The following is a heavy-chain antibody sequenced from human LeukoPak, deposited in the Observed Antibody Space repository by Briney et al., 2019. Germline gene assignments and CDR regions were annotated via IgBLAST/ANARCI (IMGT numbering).Heavy chain of an antibody. V-gene: IGHV3-7*04. CDR2: IKQDGSEK. CDR3: ARESKGESSSFDS. D-gene: IGHD5/OR15-5a*01. Sequence: GGSLRLSCAASGFTFSSYWMSWGRQTPGKGLEWVANIKQDGSEKYDVDSVRGRFTISRDNAKNSLYLQMNSLRAEDTAVYYCARESKGESSSFDSWGQGTRVTVSS. J-gene: IGHJ4*02. CDR1: GFTFSSYW.